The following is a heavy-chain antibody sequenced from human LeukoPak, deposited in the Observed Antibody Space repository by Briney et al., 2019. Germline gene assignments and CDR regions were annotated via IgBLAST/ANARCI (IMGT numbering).Heavy chain of an antibody. Sequence: GGSLRLSCAASGFTFSSYWMNWVRQAPGKGLEWVANIKQDGSEKYYVDSVKGRFTISRDNGKNSLYLQMNSLRVEDTAVYYCARGALEYSGYDQTFDYWAQGTLVTVSS. CDR2: IKQDGSEK. CDR1: GFTFSSYW. CDR3: ARGALEYSGYDQTFDY. V-gene: IGHV3-7*01. J-gene: IGHJ4*02. D-gene: IGHD5-12*01.